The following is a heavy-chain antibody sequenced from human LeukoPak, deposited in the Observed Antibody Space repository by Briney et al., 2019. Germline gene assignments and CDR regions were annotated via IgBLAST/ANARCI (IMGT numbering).Heavy chain of an antibody. V-gene: IGHV4-59*01. CDR3: ARVRFSYGLSRDYYYMDV. CDR1: GGSISSYY. Sequence: PSETLSLTCTVSGGSISSYYWSWIRQPPGKGLEWIGYIYYSGSTNYNPSLKSRVTISVDTSKNQFSLKLSSVTAADTAVYYCARVRFSYGLSRDYYYMDVWGKGTTVTISS. J-gene: IGHJ6*03. CDR2: IYYSGST. D-gene: IGHD5-18*01.